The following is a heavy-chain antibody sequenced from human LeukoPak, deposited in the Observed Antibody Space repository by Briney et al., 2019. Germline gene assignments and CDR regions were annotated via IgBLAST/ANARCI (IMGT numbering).Heavy chain of an antibody. CDR1: GFTFSSYG. CDR2: IWYDGSNK. D-gene: IGHD3-10*01. CDR3: ARDATFYYGSGSYDY. J-gene: IGHJ4*02. V-gene: IGHV3-33*08. Sequence: GGSLRLSCAASGFTFSSYGMHWVRQAPGKGLEWVAVIWYDGSNKYYADSVKGRFTISRDNSKNTLYLQMNSLRAEDTAVYYCARDATFYYGSGSYDYWGQGALVTVSS.